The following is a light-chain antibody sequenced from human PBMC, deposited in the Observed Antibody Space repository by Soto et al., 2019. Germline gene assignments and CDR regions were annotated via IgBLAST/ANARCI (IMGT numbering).Light chain of an antibody. CDR2: EVS. Sequence: QSVLTQPPSASGSPGQSVTISCTGTSSDVGGYNYVSWYQQHPGKAPKLMLYEVSKRPSGVPDRFSGSKSGNTASLTVSGLQAEDEADYYCISYAGSNLLYVFGTGTKLTVL. V-gene: IGLV2-8*01. J-gene: IGLJ1*01. CDR1: SSDVGGYNY. CDR3: ISYAGSNLLYV.